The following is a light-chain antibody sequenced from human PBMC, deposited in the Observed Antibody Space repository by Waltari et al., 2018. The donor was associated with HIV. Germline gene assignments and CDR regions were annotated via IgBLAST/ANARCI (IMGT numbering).Light chain of an antibody. J-gene: IGLJ2*01. CDR2: RDN. CDR1: SNNVGNQG. CDR3: ATWDISLSAVV. Sequence: SVSKGMRQTATLTRTGNSNNVGNQGAAWLQQHQGHPPKLLSYRDNKRPSGISERFSASRSGNTASLTITGVQPEDEADYFCATWDISLSAVVFGGGTTLTVL. V-gene: IGLV10-54*04.